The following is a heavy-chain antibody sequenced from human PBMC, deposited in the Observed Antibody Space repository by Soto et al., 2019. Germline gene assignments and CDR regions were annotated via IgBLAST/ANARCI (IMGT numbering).Heavy chain of an antibody. Sequence: KASATXSLTCTFSGGSIISHYFIWFRQAPGKGLEWIGHIYYRGSTTYNPSLRSRSTISVDTSNNQFSLKLKSVTTADTAVYYCERHGREEYGMEVWGQGTKVNVYS. CDR3: ERHGREEYGMEV. V-gene: IGHV4-59*11. CDR1: GGSIISHY. D-gene: IGHD1-26*01. J-gene: IGHJ6*01. CDR2: IYYRGST.